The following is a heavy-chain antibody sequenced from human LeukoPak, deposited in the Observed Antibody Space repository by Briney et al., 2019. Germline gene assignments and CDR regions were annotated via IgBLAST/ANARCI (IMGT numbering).Heavy chain of an antibody. CDR2: ISYDGRNK. J-gene: IGHJ4*02. CDR1: GFTFSSYA. Sequence: GGSLRLSCTASGFTFSSYAMSWVRQAPGKGLEWVAIISYDGRNKYYADSVKGRFTISRDNSKNTLYLQVNSLRAEDTAVYFCAGELERTFDYWGQGTLVTVSS. D-gene: IGHD1-1*01. V-gene: IGHV3-30*04. CDR3: AGELERTFDY.